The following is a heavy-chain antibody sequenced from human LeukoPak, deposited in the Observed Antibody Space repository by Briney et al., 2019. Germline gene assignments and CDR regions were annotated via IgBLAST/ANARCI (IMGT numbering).Heavy chain of an antibody. Sequence: GGSLRLSCAASGFTFSSHWMHWVRQTPGKGLVWVSRINSDGSSTSYVDSVAGRFTISRDNAKNTLYLQMNSLRGEDTAVYYCARGNYYDSSGPGGYWGQGTLVIVSS. CDR3: ARGNYYDSSGPGGY. J-gene: IGHJ4*02. CDR2: INSDGSST. CDR1: GFTFSSHW. V-gene: IGHV3-74*01. D-gene: IGHD3-22*01.